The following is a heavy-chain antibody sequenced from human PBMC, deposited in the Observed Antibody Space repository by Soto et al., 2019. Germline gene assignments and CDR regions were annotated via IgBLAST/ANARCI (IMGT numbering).Heavy chain of an antibody. V-gene: IGHV4-30-4*01. Sequence: KPSETLSLTCTVSGGSISSGDYYWSWIRQPPGKGLESIGYIYYSGSTYYNPSLKSRVTISVDTSKNQFSLKLSSVTAADTAVYYCARGDYDSSGYHYGMDVWGQGTTVTVSS. CDR3: ARGDYDSSGYHYGMDV. CDR1: GGSISSGDYY. CDR2: IYYSGST. D-gene: IGHD3-22*01. J-gene: IGHJ6*02.